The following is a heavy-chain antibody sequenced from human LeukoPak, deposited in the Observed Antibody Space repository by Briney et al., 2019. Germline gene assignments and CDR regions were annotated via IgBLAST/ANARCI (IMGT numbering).Heavy chain of an antibody. D-gene: IGHD6-19*01. CDR1: GFTVSSNY. CDR2: ISSSGSTI. J-gene: IGHJ4*02. Sequence: PGGSLRLSCAASGFTVSSNYMSWVRQAPGKGLEWVSYISSSGSTIYYADSVKGRFTTSRDNAKNSLYLQMNSLRAEDTAVYYCARAVAGRLGFDYWGQGTLVTVSS. CDR3: ARAVAGRLGFDY. V-gene: IGHV3-11*04.